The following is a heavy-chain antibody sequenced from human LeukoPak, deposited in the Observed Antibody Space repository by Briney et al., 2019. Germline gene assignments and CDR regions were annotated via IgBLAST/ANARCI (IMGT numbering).Heavy chain of an antibody. V-gene: IGHV4-30-2*01. D-gene: IGHD3-22*01. CDR1: GGSISSGGYS. J-gene: IGHJ3*02. CDR3: ARDSDYYDSSGYYTHGAFDI. CDR2: IYHSGST. Sequence: PSETLSLTCAVSGGSISSGGYSWSWIRQPPGKGLEWIGYIYHSGSTYYNPSLKSRVTISVDRSKNQFSLKLSSVTAADTAVYYCARDSDYYDSSGYYTHGAFDIWGQGTMVTVSS.